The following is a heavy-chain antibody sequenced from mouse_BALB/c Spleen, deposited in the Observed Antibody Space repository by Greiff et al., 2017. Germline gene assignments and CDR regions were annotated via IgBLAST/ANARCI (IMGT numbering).Heavy chain of an antibody. V-gene: IGHV14-3*02. D-gene: IGHD2-4*01. J-gene: IGHJ2*01. CDR3: ARSYDYDGGY. CDR2: IDPANGNT. CDR1: GFNIKDTY. Sequence: EVQLQESGAELVKPGASVKLSCTASGFNIKDTYMHWVKQRPEQGLEWIGRIDPANGNTKYDPKFQGKATITADTSSNTAYLQLSSLTSEDTAVYYCARSYDYDGGYWGQGTTLTVSS.